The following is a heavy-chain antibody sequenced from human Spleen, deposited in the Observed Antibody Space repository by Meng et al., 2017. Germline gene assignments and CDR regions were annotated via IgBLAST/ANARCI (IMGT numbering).Heavy chain of an antibody. Sequence: GESLKISCAASGFTFSSYGMHWVRQAPGKGLEWVAVIWYDGSNKYYADCVKGRFTISRDNSKNTLYLQMNSLRAEDTAVYYCAREEVAVAGIVYYYYGMDVWGQGTTVTVSS. CDR2: IWYDGSNK. D-gene: IGHD6-19*01. CDR1: GFTFSSYG. V-gene: IGHV3-33*01. CDR3: AREEVAVAGIVYYYYGMDV. J-gene: IGHJ6*02.